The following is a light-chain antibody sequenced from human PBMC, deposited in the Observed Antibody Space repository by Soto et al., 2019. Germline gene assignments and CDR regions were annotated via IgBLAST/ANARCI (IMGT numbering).Light chain of an antibody. CDR2: GTS. CDR3: QSYDSSLSVV. J-gene: IGLJ2*01. V-gene: IGLV1-40*01. CDR1: SSNIGAGYD. Sequence: QSVLTQPPSVSGAPGQRVTISCTGSSSNIGAGYDVHWYQQVPGTAPKLLIFGTSNRPSGVPDRFSGSTSDTSASLAITGLQAEDEADYYCQSYDSSLSVVFGGGTKVTVL.